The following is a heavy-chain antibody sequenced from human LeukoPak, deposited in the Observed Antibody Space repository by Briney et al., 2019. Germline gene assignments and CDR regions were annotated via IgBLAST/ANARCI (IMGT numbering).Heavy chain of an antibody. D-gene: IGHD5-18*01. CDR1: GGSISSYY. Sequence: SETLSLTCTVSGGSISSYYWSWIRQPAGKGLEWIGRIYTSGSTNYNPSLKSRVTMSVDTSKNQFSLKLGSVTAADTAVYYCTRDRYSQGPPYYFDSWGQGTLVTVSS. CDR3: TRDRYSQGPPYYFDS. CDR2: IYTSGST. J-gene: IGHJ4*02. V-gene: IGHV4-4*07.